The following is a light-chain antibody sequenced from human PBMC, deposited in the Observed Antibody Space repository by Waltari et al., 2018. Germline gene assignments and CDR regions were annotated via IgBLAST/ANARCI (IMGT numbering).Light chain of an antibody. CDR1: QSVSSN. J-gene: IGKJ4*01. V-gene: IGKV3-15*01. Sequence: EIVMTQSPATLSVSPGERATLSCRASQSVSSNLAWYQQKPGQAPRLLIYGAATRATGIPARFSGSGSGTEFTLTISSMQSEDFAVYYCQQYNNWPPVTVGGGTKVEIK. CDR3: QQYNNWPPVT. CDR2: GAA.